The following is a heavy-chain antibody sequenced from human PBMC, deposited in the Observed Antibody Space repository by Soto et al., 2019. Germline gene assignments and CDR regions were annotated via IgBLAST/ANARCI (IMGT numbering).Heavy chain of an antibody. V-gene: IGHV4-30-2*01. CDR2: IYHSGST. J-gene: IGHJ4*02. CDR1: GGSISSGGYS. D-gene: IGHD2-8*02. CDR3: ARDKITGLFDY. Sequence: PSETLSLTCAGSGGSISSGGYSWSWIRQPPGKGLEWTGYIYHSGSTYYNPSLKSRVTISVDTSKNQFSLKLTSVTAADTAVYYCARDKITGLFDYWGQGTLVTVSS.